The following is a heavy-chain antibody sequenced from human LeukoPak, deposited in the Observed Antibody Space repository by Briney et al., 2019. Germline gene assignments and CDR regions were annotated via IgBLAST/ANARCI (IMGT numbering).Heavy chain of an antibody. D-gene: IGHD3-22*01. CDR3: ARRYRGSGSDAFDI. J-gene: IGHJ3*02. CDR1: GYTFTGYY. CDR2: INPNSGGT. V-gene: IGHV1-2*02. Sequence: ASVKVSCKASGYTFTGYYMHWVRQAPGQGLEWMGWINPNSGGTNYAQKFQGRVTMTGDTSISTAYMELSRLRSDDTAVYYCARRYRGSGSDAFDIWGQGTMVTVSS.